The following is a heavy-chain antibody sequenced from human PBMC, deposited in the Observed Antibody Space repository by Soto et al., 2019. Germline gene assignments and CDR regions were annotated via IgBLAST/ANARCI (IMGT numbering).Heavy chain of an antibody. Sequence: GESLKISCKGSGYSFTSYWIGWVRQMPGKGLEWMGIIYPGDSDTRYSPSFQGQVTISADKSISTAYLQWSSLKASDTAMYYCARLQYYYDSSGYAYYYYGMDVWGQGTTVTVSS. V-gene: IGHV5-51*01. CDR1: GYSFTSYW. D-gene: IGHD3-22*01. CDR3: ARLQYYYDSSGYAYYYYGMDV. J-gene: IGHJ6*02. CDR2: IYPGDSDT.